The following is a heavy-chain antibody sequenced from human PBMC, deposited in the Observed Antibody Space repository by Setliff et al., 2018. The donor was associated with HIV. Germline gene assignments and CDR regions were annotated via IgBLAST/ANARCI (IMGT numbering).Heavy chain of an antibody. D-gene: IGHD3-3*01. CDR1: GGSISSSSYY. V-gene: IGHV4-39*02. CDR2: IYYSGST. Sequence: PSETLSLTCTVSGGSISSSSYYWGWIRQPPGKGLEWIGIIYYSGSTYYNPSLKSRVTISVDTSKNQFSLKLSSVTAADTAVYYCARDMEFLELGWFYPWGQGTLVTVSS. CDR3: ARDMEFLELGWFYP. J-gene: IGHJ5*02.